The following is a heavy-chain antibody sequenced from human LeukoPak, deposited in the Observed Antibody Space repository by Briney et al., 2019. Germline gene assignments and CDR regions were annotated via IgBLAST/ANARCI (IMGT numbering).Heavy chain of an antibody. V-gene: IGHV4-38-2*01. CDR2: IHHSGTT. J-gene: IGHJ4*02. CDR3: AKPHSSSSHFYDC. Sequence: SETLSLTCAVSGYSISSDYHWGWIRQPPGKGLEWIGSIHHSGTTYYNPSLKSRVTISVDTSKNQFSLKLNSVTAADTAVYHCAKPHSSSSHFYDCWGQGTLVTVSS. D-gene: IGHD6-6*01. CDR1: GYSISSDYH.